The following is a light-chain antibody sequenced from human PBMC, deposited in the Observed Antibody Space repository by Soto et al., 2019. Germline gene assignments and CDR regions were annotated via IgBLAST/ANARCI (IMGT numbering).Light chain of an antibody. CDR1: QSISIH. J-gene: IGKJ1*01. CDR3: QQYDSWPSWT. CDR2: GAS. V-gene: IGKV3-15*01. Sequence: EIVMTQSPATLSVSPGERATHSCRASQSISIHLAWYQQQPGQGPRLLIYGASTRDTGTPARFSGSGSGTEFTLTISSLQSGDFAVYYCQQYDSWPSWTFGQGTKVEIK.